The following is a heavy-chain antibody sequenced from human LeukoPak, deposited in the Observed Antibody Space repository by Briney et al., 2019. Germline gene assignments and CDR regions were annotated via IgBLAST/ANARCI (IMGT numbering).Heavy chain of an antibody. Sequence: NPGGSLRLSCAASGFTISNAWMSWVRQAPGKGLEWVGRIQSKTDSGTTDYAAPVKGRFTISRDDSKNTLYLQMNSLKTDDTAVYYCTTELYCGGDCYPGAWGQGTLVTVSS. CDR2: IQSKTDSGTT. V-gene: IGHV3-15*01. D-gene: IGHD2-21*02. CDR1: GFTISNAW. CDR3: TTELYCGGDCYPGA. J-gene: IGHJ5*02.